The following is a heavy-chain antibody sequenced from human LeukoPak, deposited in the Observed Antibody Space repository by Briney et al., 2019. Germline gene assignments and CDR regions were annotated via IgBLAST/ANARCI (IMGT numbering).Heavy chain of an antibody. Sequence: PGGSLRLSCAASGFTFSSYDMSWVRQAPGKGLEWVSAISGSGGSIYYADSVKGRFTISRDNSKNTLYLQMNSLRAEDTAVYYCVNPYYDFWSGYNPDQYFQHWGQGTLVTVSS. V-gene: IGHV3-23*01. CDR2: ISGSGGSI. CDR3: VNPYYDFWSGYNPDQYFQH. J-gene: IGHJ1*01. D-gene: IGHD3-3*01. CDR1: GFTFSSYD.